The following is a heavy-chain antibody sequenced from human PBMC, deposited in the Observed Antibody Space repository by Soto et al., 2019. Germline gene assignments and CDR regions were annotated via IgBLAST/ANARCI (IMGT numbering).Heavy chain of an antibody. CDR3: ARAPSWWYFDL. Sequence: ASVKVSCKASGGTFSSYAISWVRQAPGQGLEWMGGIIPIFGTADYAQKFQGRVAITRDTSASTAYMELSSLRSEDTAVYYCARAPSWWYFDLWGRGTLVTVSS. CDR2: IIPIFGTA. V-gene: IGHV1-69*05. CDR1: GGTFSSYA. J-gene: IGHJ2*01.